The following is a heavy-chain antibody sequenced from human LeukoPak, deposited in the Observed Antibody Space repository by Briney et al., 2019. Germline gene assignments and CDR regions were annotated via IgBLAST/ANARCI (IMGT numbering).Heavy chain of an antibody. D-gene: IGHD3-3*01. Sequence: GASVKVSCKAAGYTFSIYGITWVRQAPGQGLEWVGWISAHTGNSGYAQKFQNRVTMTIDRSTSQGQIELRSLGSDDKPVYYCARHGKGRYDFRQNDYWAEGPLVRVPS. CDR3: ARHGKGRYDFRQNDY. V-gene: IGHV1-18*01. J-gene: IGHJ4*02. CDR2: ISAHTGNS. CDR1: GYTFSIYG.